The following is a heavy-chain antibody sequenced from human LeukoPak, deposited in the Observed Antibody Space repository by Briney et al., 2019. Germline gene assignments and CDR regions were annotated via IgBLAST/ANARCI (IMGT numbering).Heavy chain of an antibody. CDR3: ATSIVGLTYDEHLQP. D-gene: IGHD1-26*01. CDR1: GFAVSSNH. V-gene: IGHV3-53*01. J-gene: IGHJ1*01. Sequence: GGSLRLSCAASGFAVSSNHMNWVRQAPGKGLEWVSVIFNGGSTYYANSVKGRFTISRDNSQHTLYIQLNSPRAEDTTLYYCATSIVGLTYDEHLQPWGQRTPVTASS. CDR2: IFNGGST.